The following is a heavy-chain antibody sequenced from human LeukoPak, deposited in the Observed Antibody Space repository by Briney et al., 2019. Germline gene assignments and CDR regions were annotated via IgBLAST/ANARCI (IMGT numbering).Heavy chain of an antibody. CDR1: GYTFTSYA. CDR3: ARGLMAMVPYYYYYYYMDV. Sequence: GASVKVSCKASGYTFTSYAMNWVRQAPGQGLEWMGWINTNTGNPTYAQGFTGRFVFSLDTSVSTAYLQISSLEAEDTAVYYCARGLMAMVPYYYYYYYMDVWGKGTTVTVSS. V-gene: IGHV7-4-1*02. D-gene: IGHD5-18*01. J-gene: IGHJ6*03. CDR2: INTNTGNP.